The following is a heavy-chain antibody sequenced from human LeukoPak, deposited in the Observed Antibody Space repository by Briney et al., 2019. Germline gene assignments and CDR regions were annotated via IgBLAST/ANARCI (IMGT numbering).Heavy chain of an antibody. J-gene: IGHJ3*02. CDR3: ARDGGVGSGYDFVDAFDI. CDR2: INHSGST. V-gene: IGHV4-34*01. D-gene: IGHD5-12*01. Sequence: SETLSLTCAVYGGSFSGYYWSWIRQPPGKGLEWIGEINHSGSTNYNPSLKSRVTISVDTSKNQFSLKLSSVTAADTAVYYCARDGGVGSGYDFVDAFDIWGQGTMVTVSS. CDR1: GGSFSGYY.